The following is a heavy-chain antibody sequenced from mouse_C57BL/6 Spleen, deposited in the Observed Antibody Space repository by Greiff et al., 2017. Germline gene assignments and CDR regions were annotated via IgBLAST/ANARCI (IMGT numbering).Heavy chain of an antibody. CDR2: IDPSDSYT. CDR3: ARYDYDVAY. Sequence: QVQLQQPGAELVMPGASVKLSCKASGYTFTSYWMHWVKQRPGQGLVWIGEIDPSDSYTNYNQKFKGKSTLTVDKSASTAYMQLSSLTSEDSAVYYCARYDYDVAYWGQGTLVTVSA. V-gene: IGHV1-69*01. CDR1: GYTFTSYW. D-gene: IGHD2-4*01. J-gene: IGHJ3*01.